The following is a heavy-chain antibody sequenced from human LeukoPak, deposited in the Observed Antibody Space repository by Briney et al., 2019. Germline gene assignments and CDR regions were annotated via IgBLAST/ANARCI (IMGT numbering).Heavy chain of an antibody. CDR3: ARGMGSSKNSLFDY. V-gene: IGHV3-13*05. CDR2: IDTAGDP. CDR1: GFTFSSYD. Sequence: GGSLRLSCAASGFTFSSYDMHWVRQAIGKGLEWVSGIDTAGDPYYPGSVKGRFTISRENAKNSLYLQMNSLRAGDTAVYYCARGMGSSKNSLFDYWGQGTLVTVSS. J-gene: IGHJ4*02. D-gene: IGHD2-15*01.